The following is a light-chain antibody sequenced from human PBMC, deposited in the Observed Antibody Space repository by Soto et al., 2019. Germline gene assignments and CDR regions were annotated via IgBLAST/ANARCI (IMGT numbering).Light chain of an antibody. J-gene: IGKJ5*01. Sequence: IVLAQSPATLSLSPADTATLSCRASETIRGLLAWYQQRPGQPPRLLIYDTSNRATGIPDWFSGSGSGTEFTLTISSLQPDDFATYYCQQYNSYSITFGQGTRLEI. CDR2: DTS. V-gene: IGKV3-11*01. CDR1: ETIRGL. CDR3: QQYNSYSIT.